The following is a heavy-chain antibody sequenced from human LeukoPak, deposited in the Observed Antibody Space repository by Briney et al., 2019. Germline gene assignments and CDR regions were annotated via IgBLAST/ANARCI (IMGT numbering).Heavy chain of an antibody. CDR1: GGTFSSYA. Sequence: GVSVKVSCKASGGTFSSYAISWVRQAPGQGLEWMGGIIPIFGTANYAQEFQGRVTITADESTSTAYMELSSLRSEDTAVYYCARGEWLRLEPHYYYGMDVWGKGTTVTVSS. CDR3: ARGEWLRLEPHYYYGMDV. J-gene: IGHJ6*04. V-gene: IGHV1-69*13. CDR2: IIPIFGTA. D-gene: IGHD5-12*01.